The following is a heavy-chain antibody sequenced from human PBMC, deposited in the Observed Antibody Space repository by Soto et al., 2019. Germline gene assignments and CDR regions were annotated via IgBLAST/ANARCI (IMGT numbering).Heavy chain of an antibody. CDR1: GFTFSSYA. D-gene: IGHD6-19*01. V-gene: IGHV3-23*01. CDR3: AKVGGGWYHFDY. CDR2: ISGSGGST. J-gene: IGHJ4*02. Sequence: GGSLRLSCAASGFTFSSYAMSWVRQAPGKGLDWVSAISGSGGSTYYADSVKGRFTISRDNSKNTLYLQMNSLRAEDTAVYYCAKVGGGWYHFDYWGQGTLVTVSS.